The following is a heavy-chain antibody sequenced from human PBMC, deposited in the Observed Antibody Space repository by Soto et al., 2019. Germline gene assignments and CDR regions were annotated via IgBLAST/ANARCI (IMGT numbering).Heavy chain of an antibody. Sequence: QVQLQQWGAGLLKPSDTLSLTCAVYGGSFSGYYWSWIRQPPGKGLEWIGEINHSGSTNYNPSLKSRVTISVDTSKNQFSLKLSSVTAADTAVYYCARGPHIVVVPAASHVGYYMDVWGKGTTVTVSS. V-gene: IGHV4-34*01. D-gene: IGHD2-2*01. CDR2: INHSGST. J-gene: IGHJ6*03. CDR3: ARGPHIVVVPAASHVGYYMDV. CDR1: GGSFSGYY.